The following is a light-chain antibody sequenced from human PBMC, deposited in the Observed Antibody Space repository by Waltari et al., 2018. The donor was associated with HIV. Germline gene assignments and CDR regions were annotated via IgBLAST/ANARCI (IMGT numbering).Light chain of an antibody. CDR2: GAS. CDR3: QQYGDSPA. V-gene: IGKV3-20*01. CDR1: QNVYANY. Sequence: DTVLTQSPGTLSLSPGERATRYCRASQNVYANYLDRYQQKPGQAPRLLISGASDRAAGIPVRFSGSGYGTDFALTISKLEPEDFSVYYCQQYGDSPAFGQGTTVEIK. J-gene: IGKJ1*01.